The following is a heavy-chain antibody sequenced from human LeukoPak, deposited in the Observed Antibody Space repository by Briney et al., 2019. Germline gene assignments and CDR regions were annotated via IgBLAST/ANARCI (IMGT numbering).Heavy chain of an antibody. Sequence: SVKVSCKASGGTFSSYAISWVRQAPGQGLEWMGGIFPIFGTANYAQKFQGRVTITADESTSTAYMALSSLRSEDTAVYYCARGAPGDYGDTSYYFDYWGQGTLVTVSS. CDR2: IFPIFGTA. D-gene: IGHD4-17*01. J-gene: IGHJ4*02. CDR3: ARGAPGDYGDTSYYFDY. V-gene: IGHV1-69*13. CDR1: GGTFSSYA.